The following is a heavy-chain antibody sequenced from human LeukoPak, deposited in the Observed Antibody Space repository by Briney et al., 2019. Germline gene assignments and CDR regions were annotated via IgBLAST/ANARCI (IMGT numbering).Heavy chain of an antibody. D-gene: IGHD1-26*01. CDR2: IYYSGST. J-gene: IGHJ4*02. CDR3: ARVFVSGVFDY. CDR1: GGSISSYY. V-gene: IGHV4-59*01. Sequence: PSETLSLTCTVSGGSISSYYWSWIRQPAGKGLEWIGYIYYSGSTNYNPSLKSRVTISVDTSKNQFSLKLSSVTAADTAVYYCARVFVSGVFDYWGQGTLVTVSS.